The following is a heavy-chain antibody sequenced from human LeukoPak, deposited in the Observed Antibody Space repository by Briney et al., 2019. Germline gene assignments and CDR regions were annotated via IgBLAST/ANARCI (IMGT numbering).Heavy chain of an antibody. D-gene: IGHD3-16*02. Sequence: PGGSLRLSCAASGFTFSSYSMNWVRQAPGKGLEWVSSISSSSSYIYYADSVKGRFTISRDNAKNSLYLQMNSLRAEDTAVYYCARDYDYVWGSYRYPSYFDYWGQGTLVTVSS. J-gene: IGHJ4*02. CDR3: ARDYDYVWGSYRYPSYFDY. CDR1: GFTFSSYS. V-gene: IGHV3-21*01. CDR2: ISSSSSYI.